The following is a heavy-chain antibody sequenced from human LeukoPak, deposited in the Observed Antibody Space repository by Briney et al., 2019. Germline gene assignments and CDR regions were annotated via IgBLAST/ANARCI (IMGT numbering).Heavy chain of an antibody. CDR1: GFTFITYA. J-gene: IGHJ4*02. CDR3: ASSRGYSDYDSDY. Sequence: GGSLRLTCAASGFTFITYAMHWVRQAPGKGLEWVAVISDDGSNKYYADSVKGRFTISRDNSKNTLYLQMNSLRPEDAAVYFCASSRGYSDYDSDYWGQGTLVTVSS. CDR2: ISDDGSNK. D-gene: IGHD5-12*01. V-gene: IGHV3-30*04.